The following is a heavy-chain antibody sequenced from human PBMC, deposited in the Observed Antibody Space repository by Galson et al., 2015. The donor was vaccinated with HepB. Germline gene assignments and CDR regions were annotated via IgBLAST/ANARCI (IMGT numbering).Heavy chain of an antibody. V-gene: IGHV3-7*03. CDR1: GFTFSSYW. CDR2: IKQDGSEK. Sequence: SLRLSCAASGFTFSSYWMSWVRQAPGKGLEWVANIKQDGSEKYYVDSVKGRFTISRDNAKNSLYLQMNSLRAEDTAVYYCARGGNNWNYDAFDIWGQGTMVTVSS. D-gene: IGHD1-7*01. CDR3: ARGGNNWNYDAFDI. J-gene: IGHJ3*02.